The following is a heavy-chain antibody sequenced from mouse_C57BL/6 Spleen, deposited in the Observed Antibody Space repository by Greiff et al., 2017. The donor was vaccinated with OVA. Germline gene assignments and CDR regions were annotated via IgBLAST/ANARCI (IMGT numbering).Heavy chain of an antibody. CDR1: GFSLSTFGMG. Sequence: QVTLKESGPGILQPSQTLSLTCSFSGFSLSTFGMGVGWIRQPSGKGLEWLAHIWWDDDKYYNPALKSRLTISKDTSKNQVFLKISNVDTADTATYYCAGIKGYGYGPSGWYFDVWGTGTTVTVSS. CDR2: IWWDDDK. J-gene: IGHJ1*03. V-gene: IGHV8-8*01. CDR3: AGIKGYGYGPSGWYFDV. D-gene: IGHD2-2*01.